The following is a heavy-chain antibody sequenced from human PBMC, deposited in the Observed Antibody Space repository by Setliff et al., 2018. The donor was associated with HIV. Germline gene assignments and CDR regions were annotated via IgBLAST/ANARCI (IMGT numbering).Heavy chain of an antibody. CDR1: GYRFPTYE. J-gene: IGHJ4*02. CDR3: ARAPPSGKARPYYFDY. D-gene: IGHD6-13*01. CDR2: ITPFGGST. Sequence: WASVKVSCKASGYRFPTYEMHWVRQAPGEGLEWIGIITPFGGSTYYAQKFQGRVTLTMDTSTSTFYMELSSLRFEDTAVYYCARAPPSGKARPYYFDYWGQGTLVTVSS. V-gene: IGHV1-46*01.